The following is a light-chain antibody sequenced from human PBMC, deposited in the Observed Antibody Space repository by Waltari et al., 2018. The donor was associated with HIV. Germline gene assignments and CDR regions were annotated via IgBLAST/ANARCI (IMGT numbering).Light chain of an antibody. CDR1: TNHVGTSTY. V-gene: IGLV2-11*01. CDR3: CSYGGSWSFV. J-gene: IGLJ2*01. CDR2: DVD. Sequence: QSALTQPRSVSGSPGQSVTISCAGSTNHVGTSTYVSWYHQKSGEAPRLILYDVDQRPSGVPVRFSGARSGDTASLTISGLQAEDEGDFYCCSYGGSWSFVFGGGTRVTVL.